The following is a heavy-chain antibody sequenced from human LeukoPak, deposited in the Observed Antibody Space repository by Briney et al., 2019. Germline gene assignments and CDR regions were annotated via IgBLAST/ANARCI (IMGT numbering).Heavy chain of an antibody. CDR1: GGSISSYY. CDR3: ARGGYYDSSGYYRPPYPFDY. D-gene: IGHD3-22*01. J-gene: IGHJ4*02. V-gene: IGHV4-4*07. Sequence: SETLSLTCTASGGSISSYYWSWIRQPAGKGLEWIGRIYTSGSTNYNPSLKSRVTMSVDTPKNQFSLKLSSVTAADTAVYYCARGGYYDSSGYYRPPYPFDYWGQGTLVTVSS. CDR2: IYTSGST.